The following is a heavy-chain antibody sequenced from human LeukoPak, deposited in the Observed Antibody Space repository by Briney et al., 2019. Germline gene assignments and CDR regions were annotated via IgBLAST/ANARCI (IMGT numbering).Heavy chain of an antibody. J-gene: IGHJ4*02. V-gene: IGHV3-23*01. CDR2: ISGSGGST. D-gene: IGHD3-3*01. Sequence: GGSLRLSCAASGITFSSYAMSWVRQAPGKGLEWVSAISGSGGSTYYADSVKGRFTTSRDNSNNTLYLQMDGLRAEDTAVYYCATDTIFGVGSHMYYFDYWGQGTLVTVSS. CDR3: ATDTIFGVGSHMYYFDY. CDR1: GITFSSYA.